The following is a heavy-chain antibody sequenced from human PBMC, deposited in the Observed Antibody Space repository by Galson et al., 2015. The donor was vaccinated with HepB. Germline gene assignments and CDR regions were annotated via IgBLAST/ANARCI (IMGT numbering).Heavy chain of an antibody. CDR2: ISTYGGNT. D-gene: IGHD4/OR15-4a*01. CDR1: GYTFTSNG. Sequence: SVKVSCKASGYTFTSNGISWVRQTPGQGLEWLGWISTYGGNTNYAQKFQGRITLTRDTSTSIAYVELRNLRSDDTAVYYCARDRDYRFDYWGQGTLVTVSS. CDR3: ARDRDYRFDY. V-gene: IGHV1-18*04. J-gene: IGHJ4*02.